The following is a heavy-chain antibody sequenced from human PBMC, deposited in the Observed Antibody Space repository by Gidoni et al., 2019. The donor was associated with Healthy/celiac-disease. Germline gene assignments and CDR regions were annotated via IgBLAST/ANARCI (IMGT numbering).Heavy chain of an antibody. Sequence: QVQLQESGPGLVKPSPTLSPTSTVSGRSISSGDYYWSWLRQPPGKGLEWIGYVDYSGSTYYNPSLKSRVTISVDTSKNQFSLKLSSVTAADTAVYYCARDKSSGYSPWGQGTLVTVSA. J-gene: IGHJ5*02. CDR1: GRSISSGDYY. V-gene: IGHV4-30-4*01. CDR2: VDYSGST. CDR3: ARDKSSGYSP. D-gene: IGHD3-22*01.